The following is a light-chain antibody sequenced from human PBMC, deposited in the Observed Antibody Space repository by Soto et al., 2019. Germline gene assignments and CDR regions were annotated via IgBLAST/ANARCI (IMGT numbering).Light chain of an antibody. CDR1: SSDIGAYKH. CDR2: DVS. Sequence: QSALTQPASVSGSPGQSITMSCTGTSSDIGAYKHVSWYQQQPGKAPKLMIYDVSDRPSGVSNRFSGSKSGNTASLTISGLQTDDEADYYCSSYTTSITVVFGGGTKQTVL. CDR3: SSYTTSITVV. J-gene: IGLJ2*01. V-gene: IGLV2-14*01.